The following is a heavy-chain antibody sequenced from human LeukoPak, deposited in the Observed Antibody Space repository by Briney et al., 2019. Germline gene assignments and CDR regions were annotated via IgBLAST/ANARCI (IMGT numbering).Heavy chain of an antibody. J-gene: IGHJ4*02. CDR2: ISSGGSYI. D-gene: IGHD6-13*01. Sequence: PGGSLRLSCAASGFIFSTYSMNWVRQAPGKGLEWVSSISSGGSYIDFADSLKGRFTISRDNAKNSLYLQMNSLRAEDTAVYYCATTKSGSSWPHFDYWGQGTLVTVSS. CDR3: ATTKSGSSWPHFDY. CDR1: GFIFSTYS. V-gene: IGHV3-21*01.